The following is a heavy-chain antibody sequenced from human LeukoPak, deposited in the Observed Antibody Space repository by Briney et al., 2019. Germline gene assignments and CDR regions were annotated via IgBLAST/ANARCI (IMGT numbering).Heavy chain of an antibody. CDR1: GFTFSSYW. CDR3: ARSRRVLVPDAFDI. V-gene: IGHV3-7*01. D-gene: IGHD2-8*02. J-gene: IGHJ3*02. CDR2: IKQDGSEK. Sequence: PGGSLRLSCAASGFTFSSYWLSWVRQAPGKGLEWVANIKQDGSEKHYVDSVKGRFTISRDNAKNSLYLQMNTLRAEDTAVYYCARSRRVLVPDAFDIWGQGTMVTVSS.